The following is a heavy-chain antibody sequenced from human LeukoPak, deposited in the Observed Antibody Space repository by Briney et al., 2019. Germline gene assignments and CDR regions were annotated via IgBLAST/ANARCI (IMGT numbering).Heavy chain of an antibody. J-gene: IGHJ6*03. D-gene: IGHD6-19*01. V-gene: IGHV4-39*01. CDR2: IYYSGST. Sequence: PSETLSLTCTVSGGSISSSSYYWGWIRQPPGKGLEWIGSIYYSGSTYYNPSLKSQVTISVDTSKNQFSLKLSSVTAAGTAVYYCASLYSSGWSGYYYYMDVWGKGTTVTVSS. CDR3: ASLYSSGWSGYYYYMDV. CDR1: GGSISSSSYY.